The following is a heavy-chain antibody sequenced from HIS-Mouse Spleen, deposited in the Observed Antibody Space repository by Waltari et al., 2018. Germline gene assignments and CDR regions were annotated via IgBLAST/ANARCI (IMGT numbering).Heavy chain of an antibody. Sequence: VQLVQSGGEVKRPRASVKVSGKVSGYNLTELSMHVCRKAPGKGLEWMGGFDPEDGETIYAQKFQGRVTMTEDTSTDTAYMELSSLRSEDTAVYYCATESGGYSSSWYLYYWGQGTLVTVSS. V-gene: IGHV1-24*01. D-gene: IGHD6-13*01. CDR2: FDPEDGET. CDR3: ATESGGYSSSWYLYY. CDR1: GYNLTELS. J-gene: IGHJ4*02.